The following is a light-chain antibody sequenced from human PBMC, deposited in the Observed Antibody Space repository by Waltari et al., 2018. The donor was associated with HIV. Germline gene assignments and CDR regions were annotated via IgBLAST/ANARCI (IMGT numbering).Light chain of an antibody. Sequence: QSALTQPASVSGSPGQSITIPCTGTSSDVGGYDYVSWYQQYPGKAPKLMIYDFSKRPSGVSNRFSGSKSGNTASLTVSGLQAEDEADYYCSSYTTSNTFVFGTGTKVTVL. CDR1: SSDVGGYDY. J-gene: IGLJ1*01. V-gene: IGLV2-14*03. CDR2: DFS. CDR3: SSYTTSNTFV.